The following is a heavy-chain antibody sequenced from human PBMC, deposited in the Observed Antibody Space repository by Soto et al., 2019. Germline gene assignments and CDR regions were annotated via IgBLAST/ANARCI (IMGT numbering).Heavy chain of an antibody. CDR3: AKVLIQLWLLGNFDY. CDR1: GFTFSSYA. V-gene: IGHV3-23*01. CDR2: ISGSGGST. J-gene: IGHJ4*02. Sequence: AGGSLRLSCAASGFTFSSYAMSWVRQAPGKGLEWVSAISGSGGSTYYADSVKGRFTISRDNSKNTLYLQMNSLRAEDTAVYYCAKVLIQLWLLGNFDYWGQGTLVTVSS. D-gene: IGHD5-18*01.